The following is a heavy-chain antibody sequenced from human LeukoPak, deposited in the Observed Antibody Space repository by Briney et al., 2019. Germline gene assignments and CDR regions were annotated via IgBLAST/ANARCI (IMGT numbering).Heavy chain of an antibody. CDR3: ARDYYDSSGYYRANYYYYGMDV. V-gene: IGHV1-69*13. CDR2: IIPIFGTA. CDR1: GGTFSSYA. D-gene: IGHD3-22*01. J-gene: IGHJ6*02. Sequence: SVKVSCKASGGTFSSYAISWVRQAPGQGLEWMGGIIPIFGTANYAQKFQGRVTITADESTSTAYMELSSLRSEDTAVYYCARDYYDSSGYYRANYYYYGMDVWGQGTTVTVSS.